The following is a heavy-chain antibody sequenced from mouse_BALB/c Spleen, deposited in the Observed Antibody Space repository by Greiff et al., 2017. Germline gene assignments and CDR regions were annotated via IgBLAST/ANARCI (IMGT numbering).Heavy chain of an antibody. J-gene: IGHJ3*01. CDR1: GFSLSRYS. CDR2: IWGGGST. V-gene: IGHV2-6-4*01. CDR3: ASIYYDYDGFAY. Sequence: VKLVESGPGLVAPSQSLSITCTVSGFSLSRYSVHWVRQPPGKGLEWLGMIWGGGSTDYNSALKSRLSISKDNSKSKVFLKMNSLQTDDTAMYYCASIYYDYDGFAYWGQGTLVTVSA. D-gene: IGHD2-4*01.